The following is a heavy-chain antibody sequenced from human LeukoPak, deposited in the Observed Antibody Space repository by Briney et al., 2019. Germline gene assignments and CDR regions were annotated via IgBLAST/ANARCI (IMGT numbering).Heavy chain of an antibody. CDR1: GFTFSTYS. CDR3: ALDCSGGNCYSAY. V-gene: IGHV3-21*01. CDR2: ITSGSSYI. Sequence: PGGSLRLSCAASGFTFSTYSMSWVRQAPGKGLEWVSSITSGSSYIYYAASVKGRFTISRDNAKNSLYLQTNSLRVEDTAVYYCALDCSGGNCYSAYWGHGTLVTVSS. J-gene: IGHJ4*01. D-gene: IGHD2-21*01.